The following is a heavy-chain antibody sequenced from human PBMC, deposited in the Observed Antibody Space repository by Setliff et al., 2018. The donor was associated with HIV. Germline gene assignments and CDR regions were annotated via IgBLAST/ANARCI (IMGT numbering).Heavy chain of an antibody. CDR2: FSYSEST. J-gene: IGHJ4*01. Sequence: SETLSLTCTVSGGSIRRSSYYWGWIRQPPGKGLEWIGSFSYSESTYYNPSLKSRVTISVDTSKNQFSLKLSSVTAADTAVYYCARFLGFLDYWGHGNLVTVSS. D-gene: IGHD3-10*01. CDR3: ARFLGFLDY. CDR1: GGSIRRSSYY. V-gene: IGHV4-39*01.